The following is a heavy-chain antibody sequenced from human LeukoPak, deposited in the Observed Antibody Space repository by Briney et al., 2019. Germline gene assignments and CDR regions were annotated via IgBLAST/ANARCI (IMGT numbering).Heavy chain of an antibody. CDR3: ARDIFYYYYGMDV. J-gene: IGHJ6*02. CDR1: GYTFTSYG. V-gene: IGHV1-18*01. Sequence: ASVKVSCKASGYTFTSYGISWVRQAPGQGLEWMGWISAYNGNTNYAQKLQGRVTMTTDTSTSTVYMELRSLRSDDTAVYYCARDIFYYYYGMDVWGQGTTVTVSS. CDR2: ISAYNGNT.